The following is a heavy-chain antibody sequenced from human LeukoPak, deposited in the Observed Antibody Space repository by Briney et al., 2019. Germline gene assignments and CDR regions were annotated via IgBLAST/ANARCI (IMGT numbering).Heavy chain of an antibody. D-gene: IGHD3-22*01. V-gene: IGHV3-48*03. J-gene: IGHJ4*02. CDR2: ISSSGSTI. CDR3: ARDGYDSSGYYYDVWYFDY. Sequence: PGGSLRLSCAASGFTFSSYEMNWVRQAPGKGLEWVSYISSSGSTIDYADSVKGRFTISRDNAKNSLYLQMNSLRAEDTAVYYCARDGYDSSGYYYDVWYFDYWGQGTLVTVSS. CDR1: GFTFSSYE.